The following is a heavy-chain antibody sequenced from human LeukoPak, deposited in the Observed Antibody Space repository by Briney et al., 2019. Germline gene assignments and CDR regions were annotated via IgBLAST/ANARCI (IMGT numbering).Heavy chain of an antibody. CDR1: GFTFSSYW. CDR3: ARDRAFWSGYYRTYYYYYMDV. D-gene: IGHD3-3*01. Sequence: GGSLRLSCAASGFTFSSYWMSWVRQAPGKGLEWVANIKQDGSEKYYVDSVKGRFTNSRDNAKSSLYLQMNSLRAEDTAVYYCARDRAFWSGYYRTYYYYYMDVWGKGTTVTVSS. J-gene: IGHJ6*03. CDR2: IKQDGSEK. V-gene: IGHV3-7*01.